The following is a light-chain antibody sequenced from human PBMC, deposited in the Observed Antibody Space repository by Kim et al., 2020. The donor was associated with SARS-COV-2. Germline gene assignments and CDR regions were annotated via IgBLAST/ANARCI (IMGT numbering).Light chain of an antibody. CDR2: GAS. CDR3: QQYGSSPT. V-gene: IGKV3-20*01. Sequence: EIVLTQSPGTLSLSPGERATLSCRASQSVSSNNLAWYQQKPGQAPRLLIYGASNRATGIPDRFSGSGSGTDFTLTISRLEPEDFAVYYCQQYGSSPTFGGGTKVDIK. J-gene: IGKJ4*01. CDR1: QSVSSNN.